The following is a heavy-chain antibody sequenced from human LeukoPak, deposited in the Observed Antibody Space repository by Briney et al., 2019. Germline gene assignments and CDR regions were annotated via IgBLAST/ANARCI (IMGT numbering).Heavy chain of an antibody. Sequence: GGSLRLSCAASGFTFSSYAMSWVRQAPGKGLEWVSGIGGSGTSTYYADSVKGRFTISRDNAKNSLYLQMNSLRAEDTAVYYCARGGYYYDSSGYCSYWGQGTLVTVSS. V-gene: IGHV3-23*01. J-gene: IGHJ4*02. CDR3: ARGGYYYDSSGYCSY. D-gene: IGHD3-22*01. CDR1: GFTFSSYA. CDR2: IGGSGTST.